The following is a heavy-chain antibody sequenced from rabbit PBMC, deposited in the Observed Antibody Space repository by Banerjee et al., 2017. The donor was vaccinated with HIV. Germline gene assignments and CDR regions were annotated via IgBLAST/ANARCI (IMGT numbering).Heavy chain of an antibody. J-gene: IGHJ4*01. CDR3: ARDPYAGGSPYFNL. V-gene: IGHV1S40*01. D-gene: IGHD8-1*01. CDR2: IDTGFSGST. Sequence: QTLEESGGDLVKPGASLTLTCTASGFSFSSGYWICWVRQTPGKGLEWIACIDTGFSGSTYYASWAKGRFTISTTSSTTVNLQMTSLTAADTATYFCARDPYAGGSPYFNLWGPGTLVTVS. CDR1: GFSFSSGYW.